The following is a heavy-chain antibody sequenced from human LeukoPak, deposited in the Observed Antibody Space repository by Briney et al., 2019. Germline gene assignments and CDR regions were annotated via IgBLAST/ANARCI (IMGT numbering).Heavy chain of an antibody. V-gene: IGHV4-59*08. CDR3: AKYGNSGWVIDN. CDR2: IYYTGGT. CDR1: GGSIGSDY. D-gene: IGHD6-19*01. J-gene: IGHJ4*02. Sequence: ASETLSLTCTVSGGSIGSDYWTWIRQPPGKGLEYIGYIYYTGGTNYNPSLKSRVTISVDTSKSQFSLKLSSVTAADTAVYFCAKYGNSGWVIDNWGQGTLVTVSS.